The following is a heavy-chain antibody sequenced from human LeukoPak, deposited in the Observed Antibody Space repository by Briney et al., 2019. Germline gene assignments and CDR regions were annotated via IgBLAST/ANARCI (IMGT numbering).Heavy chain of an antibody. J-gene: IGHJ4*02. CDR1: GYTFTNFG. Sequence: ASVKVSCKASGYTFTNFGITWVRQAPGHGLEWLGWISPYNGNTNYAQKLQGRVTMTTDTSTSTAYMELRSLRSDDTAVYYCARGSQYYFDYWGQGTLVTVSS. V-gene: IGHV1-18*01. CDR3: ARGSQYYFDY. CDR2: ISPYNGNT.